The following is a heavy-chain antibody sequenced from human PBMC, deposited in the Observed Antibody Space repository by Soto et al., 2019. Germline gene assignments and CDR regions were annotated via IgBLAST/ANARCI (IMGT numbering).Heavy chain of an antibody. J-gene: IGHJ6*02. CDR3: ARDPNDSSAYYHHYYYGMDV. V-gene: IGHV1-3*01. CDR2: INAGNGNT. CDR1: GYTFTSYG. Sequence: ASVKVSCKASGYTFTSYGIHWVRQAPGQRLEWTGWINAGNGNTKYSEKFQGRVTITRDTSAGTAYLELSSLRSEDTAVYYCARDPNDSSAYYHHYYYGMDVWGQGTTVTVSS. D-gene: IGHD3-22*01.